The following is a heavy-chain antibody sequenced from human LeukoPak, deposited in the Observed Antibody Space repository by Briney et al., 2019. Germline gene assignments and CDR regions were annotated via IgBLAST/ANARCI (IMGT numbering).Heavy chain of an antibody. CDR1: GFTFSSYA. D-gene: IGHD2-8*01. CDR2: ISGSGGST. V-gene: IGHV3-23*01. CDR3: ASRYCTNGVCYVWFPHDAFDI. Sequence: GGSLRLSCGASGFTFSSYAMSWVRQAPEKGLEWDSAISGSGGSTYYADSVKGRFTISRDNSKNTLYLQMNSLRAEDTAVYYCASRYCTNGVCYVWFPHDAFDIWGQGTMVTVSS. J-gene: IGHJ3*02.